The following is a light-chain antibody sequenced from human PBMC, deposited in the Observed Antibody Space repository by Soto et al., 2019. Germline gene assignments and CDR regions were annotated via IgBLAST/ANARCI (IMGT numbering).Light chain of an antibody. CDR1: QDITNY. J-gene: IGKJ5*01. Sequence: DIQITQSPSSLSASVGDRVTITCRASQDITNYLAWFQQKPGKAPKSLIYTASSLQSGVPSKFSGGGSGTDFTLTISSLQPEDFARYYCLQYHSDPITCGQGKRLEIK. V-gene: IGKV1-16*02. CDR3: LQYHSDPIT. CDR2: TAS.